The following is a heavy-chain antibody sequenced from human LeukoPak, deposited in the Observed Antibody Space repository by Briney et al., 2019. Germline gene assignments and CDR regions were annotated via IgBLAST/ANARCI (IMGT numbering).Heavy chain of an antibody. CDR2: INPSSGGT. CDR3: AREGDCSGGSCLTDAFDI. V-gene: IGHV1-2*02. D-gene: IGHD2-15*01. CDR1: GYTFTDYY. Sequence: ASVTVSFKASGYTFTDYYMHWVRQAPGQGLEWMGWINPSSGGTNYAQNFQGRVAMTSDTSISTAYMELIRLRSDDTAVYYCAREGDCSGGSCLTDAFDIWGQGTMVTVSS. J-gene: IGHJ3*02.